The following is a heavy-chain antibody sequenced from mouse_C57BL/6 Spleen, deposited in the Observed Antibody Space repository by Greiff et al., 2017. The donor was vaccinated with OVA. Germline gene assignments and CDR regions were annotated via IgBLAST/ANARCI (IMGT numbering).Heavy chain of an antibody. J-gene: IGHJ4*01. Sequence: EVQRVESGGGLVKPGGSLKLSCAASGFTFSDYGMHWVRQAPEKGLEWVAYISSGSSTIYYADTVKCRFTISRDNAKNTLVLQMTSLRSEDKAMYYCARGGDYSNYYAMDYWGQGTTVTVSS. D-gene: IGHD2-5*01. CDR1: GFTFSDYG. V-gene: IGHV5-17*01. CDR3: ARGGDYSNYYAMDY. CDR2: ISSGSSTI.